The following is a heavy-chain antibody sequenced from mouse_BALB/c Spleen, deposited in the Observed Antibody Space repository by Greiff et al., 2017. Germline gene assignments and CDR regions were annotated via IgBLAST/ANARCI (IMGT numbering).Heavy chain of an antibody. J-gene: IGHJ4*01. Sequence: VQLKQSGAELVKPGASVKLSCTASGFNIKDTYMHWVKQRPEQGLEWIGRIDPANGNTKYDPKFQGKATITADTSSNTAYLQLSSLTSEDTAVYYCARPIYYGNYIYAMDYWGQGTSVTVSS. CDR3: ARPIYYGNYIYAMDY. D-gene: IGHD2-1*01. CDR1: GFNIKDTY. CDR2: IDPANGNT. V-gene: IGHV14-3*02.